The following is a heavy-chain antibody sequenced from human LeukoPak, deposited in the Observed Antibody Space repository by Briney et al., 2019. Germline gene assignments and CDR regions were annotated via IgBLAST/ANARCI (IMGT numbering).Heavy chain of an antibody. CDR3: AKQGDFGDYYFDS. D-gene: IGHD4-17*01. CDR1: GFTFSSYA. J-gene: IGHJ4*02. CDR2: VSTSGGST. V-gene: IGHV3-23*01. Sequence: GGSLRLSCAASGFTFSSYAMTWVRQAPGKGLEWVSAVSTSGGSTYYADSVKGRFTVSRDNFKNTLFLQMNSLRAGDTAVYYCAKQGDFGDYYFDSWGQGTLVTVSS.